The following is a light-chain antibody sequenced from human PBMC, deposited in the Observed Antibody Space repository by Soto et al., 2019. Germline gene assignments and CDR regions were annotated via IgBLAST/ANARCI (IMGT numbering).Light chain of an antibody. CDR3: QQSYSTPLFT. J-gene: IGKJ3*01. CDR1: QSISSY. V-gene: IGKV1-39*01. CDR2: AAS. Sequence: DIQMTQSPSSLSASVGDRVTITCRASQSISSYLNWYQQKPGKAPKLLIYAASSLQSGVPSRFSGSGSGTDFTLTISSLQPEDFATYYYQQSYSTPLFTFGPGTKVDI.